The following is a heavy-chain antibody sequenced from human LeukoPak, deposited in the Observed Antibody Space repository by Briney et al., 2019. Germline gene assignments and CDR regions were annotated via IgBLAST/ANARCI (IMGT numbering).Heavy chain of an antibody. CDR1: GGTFSSYA. CDR2: IIPIFGTA. V-gene: IGHV1-69*13. Sequence: ASVKVSCKASGGTFSSYAISWVRQAPGQGLEWMGGIIPIFGTANYAQKFQGRVTITADESTSTAYMELRSLRSDDTAVYYCAKGTSGNYWRNPFDIWGQGTMVTVSS. CDR3: AKGTSGNYWRNPFDI. D-gene: IGHD1-26*01. J-gene: IGHJ3*02.